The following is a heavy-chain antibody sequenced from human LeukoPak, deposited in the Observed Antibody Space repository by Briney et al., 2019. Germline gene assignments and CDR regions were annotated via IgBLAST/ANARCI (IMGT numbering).Heavy chain of an antibody. V-gene: IGHV3-7*01. J-gene: IGHJ5*02. CDR3: ARVGYDFWSGYFSWFDP. CDR2: IKQDGGEK. Sequence: GGSLRLSCAASGFTFSSYWMSWVRQAPGKGLEWVANIKQDGGEKYYVDSVKGRFTISRDNAKNSLYLQMNSLRAEDTAVYYCARVGYDFWSGYFSWFDPWGQGTLVTVSS. CDR1: GFTFSSYW. D-gene: IGHD3-3*01.